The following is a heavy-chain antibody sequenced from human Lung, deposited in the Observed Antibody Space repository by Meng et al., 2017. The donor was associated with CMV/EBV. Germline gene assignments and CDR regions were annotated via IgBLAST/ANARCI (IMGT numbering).Heavy chain of an antibody. Sequence: SETLSLXCPVSTGSISSYYWSWIRQPPGKGLEWIGYIYYSVSTNYNPSLKSRVTIPVDTSKNQFSLKLGSVTAADTAVYYFARNSPAAPHYYYYGMDVWGQGTTVTVSS. CDR3: ARNSPAAPHYYYYGMDV. D-gene: IGHD2-2*01. CDR2: IYYSVST. J-gene: IGHJ6*02. CDR1: TGSISSYY. V-gene: IGHV4-59*01.